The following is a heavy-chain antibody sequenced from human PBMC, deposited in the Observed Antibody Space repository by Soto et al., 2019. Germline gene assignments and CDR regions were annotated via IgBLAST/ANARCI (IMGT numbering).Heavy chain of an antibody. J-gene: IGHJ4*02. CDR3: AREDIQDIVVVVVAPEGLGY. CDR1: GYTFTSYG. Sequence: QVQLVQSGAEVKKPGASVKVSCKASGYTFTSYGISWVRQAPGQGLEWMGRISGYNGNSNYAQNLQARVTMTTDTSTSTAYMELRSLRSDDTAVYYCAREDIQDIVVVVVAPEGLGYWGQGTLVTVSS. CDR2: ISGYNGNS. D-gene: IGHD2-15*01. V-gene: IGHV1-18*01.